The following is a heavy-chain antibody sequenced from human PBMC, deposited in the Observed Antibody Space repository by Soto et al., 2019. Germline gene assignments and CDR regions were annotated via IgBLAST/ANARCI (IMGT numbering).Heavy chain of an antibody. J-gene: IGHJ4*02. D-gene: IGHD3-10*01. CDR3: ARGLAGGSYSDY. V-gene: IGHV3-49*04. Sequence: PGGSLRLSCTASGFTFRDHAMNWVRQTPGIGLESVGFIRSKTYGATIEYAASVKGRFTISRDDSKNTVYLQMNSLKTEDTAVYFCARGLAGGSYSDYWGQGTLVTVSS. CDR2: IRSKTYGATI. CDR1: GFTFRDHA.